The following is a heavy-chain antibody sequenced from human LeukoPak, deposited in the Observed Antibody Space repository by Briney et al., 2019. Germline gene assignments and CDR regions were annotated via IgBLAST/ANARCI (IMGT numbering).Heavy chain of an antibody. D-gene: IGHD2-8*01. V-gene: IGHV3-74*01. J-gene: IGHJ4*02. CDR3: VCTRGGNDC. Sequence: GGSLRLSCAASGVTFSSYCMHWVRQAPGKGLVWVSRINKDGSSTNYADSVKGRFTISRDNAKNTLYLQMNSLRAEDTAVYYCVCTRGGNDCWGQGTLVSVSS. CDR1: GVTFSSYC. CDR2: INKDGSST.